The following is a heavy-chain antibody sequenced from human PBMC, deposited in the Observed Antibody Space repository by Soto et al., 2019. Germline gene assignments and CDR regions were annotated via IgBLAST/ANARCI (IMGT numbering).Heavy chain of an antibody. Sequence: GASVKVSCNASVYTFTGYYMHWVRQAPGQWLEWMGWINPNNGGTNYAQKFQGRVTMTRDTSISTAYMELSRLTSDDTAVYFCAGGIVVVTVWDFESWCQGTMVTVS. CDR2: INPNNGGT. CDR1: VYTFTGYY. D-gene: IGHD3-22*01. J-gene: IGHJ3*02. CDR3: AGGIVVVTVWDFES. V-gene: IGHV1-2*02.